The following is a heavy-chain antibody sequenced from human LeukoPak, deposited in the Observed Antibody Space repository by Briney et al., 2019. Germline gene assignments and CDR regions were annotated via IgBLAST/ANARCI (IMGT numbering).Heavy chain of an antibody. Sequence: PGRSLRLSCAASGFTFSHYGMHWVRQAPGRGLEWVAVIWNDGSNKYYADSVKGRFTISRDNSQNTVDLHMNSLRAEDTAAYYCAKDAQRGFDYSNSLEYWGQGTLVNVSS. CDR3: AKDAQRGFDYSNSLEY. V-gene: IGHV3-33*06. D-gene: IGHD4-11*01. CDR2: IWNDGSNK. J-gene: IGHJ4*02. CDR1: GFTFSHYG.